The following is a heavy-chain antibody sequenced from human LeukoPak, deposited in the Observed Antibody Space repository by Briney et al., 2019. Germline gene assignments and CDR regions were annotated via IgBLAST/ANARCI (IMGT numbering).Heavy chain of an antibody. CDR2: IIWDGSTA. CDR1: GFSFGDYG. Sequence: GGSLRLSCDASGFSFGDYGMHWVRQAPGKGLEWVSRIIWDGSTADYADSVRGRFTMSKDNSKNSLFLDMTGLRVEDTALYFCAIDRGIRHLGIYCYMEVWGKGTRVTVSS. V-gene: IGHV3-43D*04. D-gene: IGHD1-1*01. CDR3: AIDRGIRHLGIYCYMEV. J-gene: IGHJ6*03.